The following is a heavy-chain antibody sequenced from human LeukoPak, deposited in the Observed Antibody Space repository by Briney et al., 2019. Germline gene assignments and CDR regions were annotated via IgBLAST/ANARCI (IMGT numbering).Heavy chain of an antibody. Sequence: AGSLRLSCAASGFTISSYNMNWVRQAPGKGLEWVSYISSSGTTIYYADSVKGRFTISRDNAKNSLYLQMNSLRDEDAAVYYCARVWGLAVAGGEIEYWGQGTLVTVSS. CDR2: ISSSGTTI. D-gene: IGHD6-13*01. J-gene: IGHJ4*02. V-gene: IGHV3-48*02. CDR1: GFTISSYN. CDR3: ARVWGLAVAGGEIEY.